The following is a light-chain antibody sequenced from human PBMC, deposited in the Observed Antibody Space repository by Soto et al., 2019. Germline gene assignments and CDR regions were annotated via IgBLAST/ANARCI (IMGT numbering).Light chain of an antibody. V-gene: IGKV1-12*01. Sequence: DIQMTQSPPSVSASVGDRVTITCRASQDVGKWLAWYQQKPGKAPTLLIHGASSLQSGVPPRVSGSGSGTEFILTISSLQPEDFATYYCQQSYSVPLTFGGGTKVDIK. CDR2: GAS. CDR1: QDVGKW. J-gene: IGKJ4*01. CDR3: QQSYSVPLT.